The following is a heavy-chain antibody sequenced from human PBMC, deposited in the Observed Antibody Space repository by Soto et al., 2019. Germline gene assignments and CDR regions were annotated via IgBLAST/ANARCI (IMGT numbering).Heavy chain of an antibody. Sequence: PSETLSLTCTVSGDSITSSSHYWGWIRQPPGKGLKCIANIYYDGNTYYNPSLKSRVAISLDTSKNQFSLRLNSVTAADTAVFYCSRSRYYDSSGYRALDAFDIWGQGTMVTVSS. D-gene: IGHD3-22*01. J-gene: IGHJ3*02. CDR3: SRSRYYDSSGYRALDAFDI. CDR2: IYYDGNT. CDR1: GDSITSSSHY. V-gene: IGHV4-39*01.